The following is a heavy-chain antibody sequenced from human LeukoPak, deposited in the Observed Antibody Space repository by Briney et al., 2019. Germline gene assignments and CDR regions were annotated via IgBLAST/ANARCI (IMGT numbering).Heavy chain of an antibody. CDR3: ASERWSYRSYYDF. Sequence: PSETLSLTCTVSGGSVSNRHYYWAWIRQPPGKGLVWIGNIYYNGSLHFSPSLESRLSISVDTSMTQFSLKLRSVTAADTAVYYCASERWSYRSYYDFWGQGVLVTVSS. D-gene: IGHD3-10*01. V-gene: IGHV4-39*07. CDR1: GGSVSNRHYY. J-gene: IGHJ4*02. CDR2: IYYNGSL.